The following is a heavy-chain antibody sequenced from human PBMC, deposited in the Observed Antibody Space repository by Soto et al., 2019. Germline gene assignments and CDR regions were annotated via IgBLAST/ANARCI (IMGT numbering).Heavy chain of an antibody. CDR1: GFTFSGYS. V-gene: IGHV3-48*02. CDR2: ISGGGVPA. CDR3: VRGRANYCFDF. D-gene: IGHD7-27*01. Sequence: PGGSLRLSCKASGFTFSGYSMDWVRQAPGKGLEWIAYISGGGVPAYYADSVKGRFTISRDNAKNSLYLQMNHLRDEGTAIYYCVRGRANYCFDFWGQGALVTVSS. J-gene: IGHJ4*02.